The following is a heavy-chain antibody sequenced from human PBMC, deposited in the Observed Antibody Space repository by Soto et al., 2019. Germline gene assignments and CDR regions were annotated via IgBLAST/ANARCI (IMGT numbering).Heavy chain of an antibody. J-gene: IGHJ4*02. CDR2: IIPIFGTA. CDR3: ARDGSDTAMAHFDY. V-gene: IGHV1-69*13. Sequence: SVKVSCKASGYTFTTYYINWVRQAPGQGLEWMGGIIPIFGTANYAQKFQGRVTITADESTSTAYMELSSLRSEDTAVYYCARDGSDTAMAHFDYWGQGTLVTVS. D-gene: IGHD5-18*01. CDR1: GYTFTTYY.